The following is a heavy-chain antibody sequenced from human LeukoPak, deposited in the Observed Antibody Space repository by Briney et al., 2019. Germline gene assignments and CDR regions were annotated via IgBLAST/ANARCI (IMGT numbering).Heavy chain of an antibody. Sequence: PGGSLRLSCAASGFTFNNYAMSWVRQAPGKGLEWVSGISGSGDSTYYADSVKGRFTISRDNSKNTLYLQMNSLRAEDTAVYYCAKDKILRGSITIFGVPREPPPPYYMDVWGKGTTVTVSS. CDR2: ISGSGDST. J-gene: IGHJ6*03. V-gene: IGHV3-23*01. CDR3: AKDKILRGSITIFGVPREPPPPYYMDV. CDR1: GFTFNNYA. D-gene: IGHD3-3*01.